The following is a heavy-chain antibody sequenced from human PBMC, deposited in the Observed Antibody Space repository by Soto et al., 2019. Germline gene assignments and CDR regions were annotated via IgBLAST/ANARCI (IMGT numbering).Heavy chain of an antibody. CDR3: ARDRYYCSGSYSYYGMDV. CDR2: IIPIFGTA. CDR1: GGTFSSYA. V-gene: IGHV1-69*01. Sequence: QVQLVQSGAEVKKPGSSVKVSCKASGGTFSSYAISWVRQAPGQGLEWMGGIIPIFGTANYAQKFQGRVTITADESTSKAYMELSSLRSEDTAVYYCARDRYYCSGSYSYYGMDVWGQGTTVTVSS. J-gene: IGHJ6*02. D-gene: IGHD3-10*01.